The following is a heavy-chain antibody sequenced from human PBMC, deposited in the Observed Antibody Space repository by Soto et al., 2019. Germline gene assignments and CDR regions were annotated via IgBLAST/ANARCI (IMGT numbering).Heavy chain of an antibody. D-gene: IGHD3-10*01. Sequence: GXSVKVSCKASGYAFTTYGISWVRQAPGQGLEWMGWISAYNGHTNYAQNLQGRVSMTTDTSTSTAYMELRSLRSDDTAVYYCARDLYYGSGGYRWFDPWGQGNLVTVSS. J-gene: IGHJ5*02. CDR1: GYAFTTYG. V-gene: IGHV1-18*04. CDR3: ARDLYYGSGGYRWFDP. CDR2: ISAYNGHT.